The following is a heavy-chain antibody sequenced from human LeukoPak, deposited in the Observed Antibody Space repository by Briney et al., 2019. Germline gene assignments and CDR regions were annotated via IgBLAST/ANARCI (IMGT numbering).Heavy chain of an antibody. D-gene: IGHD6-13*01. CDR2: ISYDGSNK. Sequence: GGSLRLSCAASGFTFSSYAMHWVRQAPGKGLEWVAVISYDGSNKYYADSVKGRFTISRDNSKNTLYLQMNSLRAEDTAVYYCARGPSYSSWYTEYYYGIDVWGKGTTVTVSS. J-gene: IGHJ6*04. CDR3: ARGPSYSSWYTEYYYGIDV. V-gene: IGHV3-30*04. CDR1: GFTFSSYA.